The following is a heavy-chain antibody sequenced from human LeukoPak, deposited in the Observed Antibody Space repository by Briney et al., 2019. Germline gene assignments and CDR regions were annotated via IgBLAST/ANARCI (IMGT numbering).Heavy chain of an antibody. CDR2: IYHSGST. D-gene: IGHD4-11*01. J-gene: IGHJ5*02. CDR1: GGSISSSNW. CDR3: ASYSSQYNWFDP. Sequence: SETLSLTCAVSGGSISSSNWWSWVRQPPGKGLEWIGEIYHSGSTNYNPSLKSRVTISVDKSKNQFSLKLSSVTAADTAVYYCASYSSQYNWFDPWGQGTLVTVSS. V-gene: IGHV4-4*02.